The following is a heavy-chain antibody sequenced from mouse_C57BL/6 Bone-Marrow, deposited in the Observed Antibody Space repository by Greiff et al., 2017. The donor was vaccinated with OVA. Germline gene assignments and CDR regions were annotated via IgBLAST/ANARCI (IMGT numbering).Heavy chain of an antibody. CDR1: GYTFTNYW. CDR2: IYPGGGYT. Sequence: VQRVESGAELVRPGTSVKMSCKASGYTFTNYWIGWAKQRPGHGLEWIGDIYPGGGYTNYNEKFKGKATLTADKSSSTAYMQFSSLTSEDSAIYYCARAIYFDYWGQGTTLTVSS. V-gene: IGHV1-63*01. J-gene: IGHJ2*01. CDR3: ARAIYFDY.